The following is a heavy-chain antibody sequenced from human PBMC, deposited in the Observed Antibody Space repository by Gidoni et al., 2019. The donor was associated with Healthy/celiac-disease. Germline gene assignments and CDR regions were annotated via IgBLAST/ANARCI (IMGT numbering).Heavy chain of an antibody. V-gene: IGHV3-74*01. CDR1: GFTFSSYW. CDR2: MNSDGSST. Sequence: EVQLVESGGGLVQPGGSLRLSCAASGFTFSSYWMHWVRQAPGKGLVWVSRMNSDGSSTSYADSVKGRFTISRDNAKNTLYLQMNSLRAEDTAVYYCARGDCSGGSCYPFDYWGQGTLVTVSS. CDR3: ARGDCSGGSCYPFDY. D-gene: IGHD2-15*01. J-gene: IGHJ4*02.